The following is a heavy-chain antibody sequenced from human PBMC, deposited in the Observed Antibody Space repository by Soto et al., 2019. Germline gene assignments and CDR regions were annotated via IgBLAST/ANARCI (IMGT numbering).Heavy chain of an antibody. Sequence: QEQLVQSGAEVKKPGSSVKVSCKASGGLFSSYPISWVRQVPGQGLAWMGGIIPVFQTAYYTQSFQGRVTISADESTNTAYMELSSLRSDDTAIYYCARGGSGYTWFNEFWGQGTLVTVSS. CDR1: GGLFSSYP. J-gene: IGHJ4*02. CDR2: IIPVFQTA. CDR3: ARGGSGYTWFNEF. V-gene: IGHV1-69*01. D-gene: IGHD3-22*01.